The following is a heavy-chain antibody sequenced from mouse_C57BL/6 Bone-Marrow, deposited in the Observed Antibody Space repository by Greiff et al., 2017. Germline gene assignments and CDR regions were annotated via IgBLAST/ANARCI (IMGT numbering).Heavy chain of an antibody. V-gene: IGHV1-55*01. J-gene: IGHJ1*03. CDR3: ARPYYSNYWYFDV. Sequence: QVQLQQSGAELVKPGASVKMSCKSSGYTFTSYWITWVKQRPGQGLVWIGDIYPGSGSTNYNEKFKSKATLTVDTSSSTAYMQISSLTSEDSAVYYCARPYYSNYWYFDVWGTEATVTVSS. D-gene: IGHD2-5*01. CDR1: GYTFTSYW. CDR2: IYPGSGST.